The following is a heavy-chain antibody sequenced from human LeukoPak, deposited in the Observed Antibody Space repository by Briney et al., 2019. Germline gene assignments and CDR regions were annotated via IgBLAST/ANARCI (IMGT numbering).Heavy chain of an antibody. Sequence: GASVRVSCKASGYTFTGYFMHWVRQAPGQGLEWMGWISAYNGNTNYAQKLQGRVTMTTGTSTSTAYMELRSLRSDDTAVYYCARDGGVIGTFDYYWGQGTLVTVSS. J-gene: IGHJ4*02. CDR1: GYTFTGYF. D-gene: IGHD3-16*01. CDR2: ISAYNGNT. V-gene: IGHV1-18*04. CDR3: ARDGGVIGTFDYY.